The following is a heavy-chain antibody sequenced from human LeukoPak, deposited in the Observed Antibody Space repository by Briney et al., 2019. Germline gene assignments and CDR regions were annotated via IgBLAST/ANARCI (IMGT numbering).Heavy chain of an antibody. Sequence: SQTLSLTCAITGDSVSSNSAAWNWIRQSPSRGLEWLGRTYYRSKWHSYYAPSVKSRITINPDTSKNQFSLQLKSVTPEDTAVYYCARMVGLVSDFWGQGTLVTVSS. D-gene: IGHD3-10*01. CDR3: ARMVGLVSDF. CDR1: GDSVSSNSAA. CDR2: TYYRSKWHS. V-gene: IGHV6-1*01. J-gene: IGHJ4*02.